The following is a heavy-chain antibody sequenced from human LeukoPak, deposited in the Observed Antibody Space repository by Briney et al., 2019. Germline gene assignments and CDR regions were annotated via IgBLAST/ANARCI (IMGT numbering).Heavy chain of an antibody. Sequence: ASVKVSCKASGYTFTSYYMHWVRQAPGQGLEWMGIINPSGGSTSYAQKFQGRVTMTRDTSPSTVYMELSSLRSEDTAVYYCARDRPIVVVPAASLDYWGQGTLVTVSS. J-gene: IGHJ4*02. V-gene: IGHV1-46*01. CDR3: ARDRPIVVVPAASLDY. D-gene: IGHD2-2*01. CDR1: GYTFTSYY. CDR2: INPSGGST.